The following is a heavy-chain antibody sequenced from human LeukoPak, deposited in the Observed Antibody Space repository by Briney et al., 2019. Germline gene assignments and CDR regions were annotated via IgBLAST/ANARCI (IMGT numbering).Heavy chain of an antibody. CDR3: AKDHCSSTSCSSNYFDY. Sequence: GGSLRLSCAASGFTFSSYGMHWVRQALGKGLEWVAFIRYDGSNKYYADSVKGRFTISRDNSKNTLYLQMNSLRAEDTAVYYCAKDHCSSTSCSSNYFDYWGQGTLVTVSS. J-gene: IGHJ4*02. CDR1: GFTFSSYG. CDR2: IRYDGSNK. D-gene: IGHD2-2*01. V-gene: IGHV3-30*02.